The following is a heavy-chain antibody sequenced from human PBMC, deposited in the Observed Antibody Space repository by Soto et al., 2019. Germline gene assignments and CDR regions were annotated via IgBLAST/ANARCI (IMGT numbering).Heavy chain of an antibody. CDR3: AKDGYTAMASDYYYYYYMDV. D-gene: IGHD5-18*01. V-gene: IGHV3-9*01. Sequence: HPGGSLRLSCAASGFTFDDYAMHWVRQAPGKGLEWVSGISWNSGSIGYADSVKGRFTISRDNAKNSLYLQMNSLRAEDTALYYCAKDGYTAMASDYYYYYYMDVWGKGTTVTVSS. CDR1: GFTFDDYA. CDR2: ISWNSGSI. J-gene: IGHJ6*03.